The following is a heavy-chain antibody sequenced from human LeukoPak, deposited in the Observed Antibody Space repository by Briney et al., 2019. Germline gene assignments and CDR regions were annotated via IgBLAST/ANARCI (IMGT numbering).Heavy chain of an antibody. CDR3: AKGTNYYYYYMDV. J-gene: IGHJ6*03. CDR2: IRYDGSNK. CDR1: GFTFSSYG. D-gene: IGHD1-14*01. V-gene: IGHV3-30*02. Sequence: GGSLRLSCAASGFTFSSYGMHWVRQAPGKGLEWVAFIRYDGSNKYYADSVKGRFTISRDNSKNTLYLQMNSLRAEDTAVYYCAKGTNYYYYYMDVWGKGTTVTISS.